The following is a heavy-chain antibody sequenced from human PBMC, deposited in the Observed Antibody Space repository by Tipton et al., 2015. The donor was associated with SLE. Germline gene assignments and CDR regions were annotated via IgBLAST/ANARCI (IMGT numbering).Heavy chain of an antibody. J-gene: IGHJ2*01. CDR2: IYYSGST. CDR3: ARDPAPYSSPSEYFDL. CDR1: GGSISSYY. D-gene: IGHD6-6*01. V-gene: IGHV4-59*01. Sequence: TLSLTCTVSGGSISSYYWSWIRQHPGKGLEWIGYIYYSGSTNYNPSLKSRVTISVDTSKNQFSLKLSSVTAADTAVYYCARDPAPYSSPSEYFDLWGRGTLVTVSS.